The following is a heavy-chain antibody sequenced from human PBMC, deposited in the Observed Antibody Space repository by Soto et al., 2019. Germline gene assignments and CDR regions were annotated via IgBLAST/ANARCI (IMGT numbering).Heavy chain of an antibody. CDR1: GYSFTSYS. J-gene: IGHJ6*02. CDR3: ARQGYYDFWSGYPKYGMDV. CDR2: IDPSDSYT. Sequence: GESLKISCKGSGYSFTSYSISWVRQMPGKGLEWMGRIDPSDSYTNYSPSFQGHVTISADKSISTAYLQWSSLKASDTAMYYCARQGYYDFWSGYPKYGMDVWGPGTTVTFS. D-gene: IGHD3-3*01. V-gene: IGHV5-10-1*01.